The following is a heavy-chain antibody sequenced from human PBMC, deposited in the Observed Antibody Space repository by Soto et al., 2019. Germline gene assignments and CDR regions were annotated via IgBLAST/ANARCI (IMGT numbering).Heavy chain of an antibody. CDR1: GFTFSSYA. Sequence: GGSLRLSCAASGFTFSSYAMSWVRQAPGKGLEWVSAIRGSGGSTYYADSVKGRFTISRDNSKNTLYLQMNSLRAEDTAVYYCAKATTVTTEGDYYYGMDVWGQGTTVTVSS. CDR3: AKATTVTTEGDYYYGMDV. CDR2: IRGSGGST. D-gene: IGHD4-17*01. J-gene: IGHJ6*02. V-gene: IGHV3-23*01.